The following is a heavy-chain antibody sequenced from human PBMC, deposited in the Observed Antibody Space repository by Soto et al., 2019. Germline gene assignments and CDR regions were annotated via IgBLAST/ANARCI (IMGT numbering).Heavy chain of an antibody. CDR1: GFSFSNYG. Sequence: GGSLRLSCEGSGFSFSNYGIHWVRQAPGKGLEWVAVISHDGNSHHLADSVRGRFTISRDNSKNTVFLHMTNLRREDSAVYHCVKAQERSAQYFAVVITAFDFWGQGTMVTVSS. V-gene: IGHV3-30*18. D-gene: IGHD3-22*01. J-gene: IGHJ3*01. CDR2: ISHDGNSH. CDR3: VKAQERSAQYFAVVITAFDF.